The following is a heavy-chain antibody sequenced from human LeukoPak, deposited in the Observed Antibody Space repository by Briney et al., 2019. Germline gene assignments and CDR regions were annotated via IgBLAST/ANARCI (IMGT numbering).Heavy chain of an antibody. V-gene: IGHV1-2*02. CDR2: ISPKSGGT. J-gene: IGHJ5*02. Sequence: GASLKVSCKPSGYSFTDYYIRWVRQAPGQGFEWLGWISPKSGGTNYAQKFQDSVSLTRDTSIDTAYMELTSLSLDDTAIYYCARGVAANGRLDPWGQGSLIIVSS. CDR3: ARGVAANGRLDP. D-gene: IGHD2-15*01. CDR1: GYSFTDYY.